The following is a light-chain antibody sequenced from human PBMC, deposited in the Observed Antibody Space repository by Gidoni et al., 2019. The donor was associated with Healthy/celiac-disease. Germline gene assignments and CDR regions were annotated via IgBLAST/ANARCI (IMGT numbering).Light chain of an antibody. V-gene: IGLV2-14*03. Sequence: QSALTQPASVSGSPGQSLTISCTGTSSDVGGYNYVSWYQQHPGKAPNLMIYDVSNRPSGVSNRFSGSKSGNTASLTISGLQAEDEADYYCSSYTSSSTPAVVFGGGTKLTVL. J-gene: IGLJ2*01. CDR1: SSDVGGYNY. CDR3: SSYTSSSTPAVV. CDR2: DVS.